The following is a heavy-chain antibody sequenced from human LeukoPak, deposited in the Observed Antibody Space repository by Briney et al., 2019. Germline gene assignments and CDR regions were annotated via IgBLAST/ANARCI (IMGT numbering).Heavy chain of an antibody. CDR3: ARDATLSLYYAFDI. J-gene: IGHJ3*02. D-gene: IGHD2-15*01. CDR2: IYYRSKWYA. CDR1: GDSVSGNRAT. V-gene: IGHV6-1*01. Sequence: SQTLSLTCAISGDSVSGNRATWNWLRQSPSRGLEWLGRIYYRSKWYADYAVSVKGRITINPDTSKNQFSLLLNSVTAADTAVYYCARDATLSLYYAFDIWGQGTMVTVSS.